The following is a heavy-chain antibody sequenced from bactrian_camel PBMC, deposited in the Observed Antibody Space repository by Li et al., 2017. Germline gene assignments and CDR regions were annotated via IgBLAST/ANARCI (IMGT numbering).Heavy chain of an antibody. V-gene: IGHV3S40*01. J-gene: IGHJ4*01. CDR3: ATSI. Sequence: VQLVEPGGGLVQPGGSLRLSCAASGFTFSSYDMSWVRQAPGKGLECVSAINSGGGSTYYADSVKGRFTISRDNAKNTLYQQMNSLKTEDTAVYYCATSIWGQGTQVTVS. CDR1: GFTFSSYD. CDR2: INSGGGST.